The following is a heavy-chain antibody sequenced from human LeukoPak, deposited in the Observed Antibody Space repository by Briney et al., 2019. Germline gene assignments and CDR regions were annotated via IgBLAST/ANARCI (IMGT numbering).Heavy chain of an antibody. Sequence: GGYLRLSCAASGFTFSDYAIKWVRQAHGKGLEWVSTISRGGVISYYADSVKGRFTISRDNSNNTLYLHMNSLRAEDTAVYYCVSRAGSPWGPFDDWGQGTLDTVSS. CDR1: GFTFSDYA. J-gene: IGHJ4*02. CDR2: ISRGGVIS. D-gene: IGHD7-27*01. V-gene: IGHV3-23*01. CDR3: VSRAGSPWGPFDD.